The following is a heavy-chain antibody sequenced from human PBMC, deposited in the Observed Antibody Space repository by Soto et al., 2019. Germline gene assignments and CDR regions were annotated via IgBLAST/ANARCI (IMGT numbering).Heavy chain of an antibody. Sequence: SETLSLTCTVSGGSISSGGYYWSWIRQHPGKGLEWIGYIYYSGSTNYNPSLKSRVTISVDTSKKQVSLKLSSVSAADTARYLCAGYCSRSICPEDHDFALEVWGQGTTVTVSS. CDR2: IYYSGST. CDR1: GGSISSGGYY. V-gene: IGHV4-61*08. D-gene: IGHD2-2*01. CDR3: AGYCSRSICPEDHDFALEV. J-gene: IGHJ6*02.